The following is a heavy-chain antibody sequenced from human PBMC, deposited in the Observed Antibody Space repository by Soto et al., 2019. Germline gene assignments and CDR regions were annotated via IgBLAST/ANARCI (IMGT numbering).Heavy chain of an antibody. CDR3: PKDIDDLTIQPLGGMDV. CDR2: ISWNSGSI. Sequence: GGSLRLSCAASGFTFDEYAMHWVRQAPGKGVEWVSVISWNSGSIGYADSVNGGFTISRDNAKNSLYLQMNSLRDEHTALYYCPKDIDDLTIQPLGGMDVWGQGTTVTVSS. D-gene: IGHD1-1*01. CDR1: GFTFDEYA. V-gene: IGHV3-9*01. J-gene: IGHJ6*02.